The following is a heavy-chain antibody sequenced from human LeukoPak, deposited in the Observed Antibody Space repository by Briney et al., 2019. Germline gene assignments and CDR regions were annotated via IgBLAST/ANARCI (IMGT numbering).Heavy chain of an antibody. Sequence: PGGSLRLSCAASGFSFSKYWMNWVRQAPGKGLVWVSRINGDGSMTGYADSVKGRFTISRDNAKNSLYLQMNSLRAEDTAIYYCARGGNGYNYALEYWGQGTLVSVSS. CDR2: INGDGSMT. D-gene: IGHD5-24*01. CDR1: GFSFSKYW. CDR3: ARGGNGYNYALEY. J-gene: IGHJ4*02. V-gene: IGHV3-74*01.